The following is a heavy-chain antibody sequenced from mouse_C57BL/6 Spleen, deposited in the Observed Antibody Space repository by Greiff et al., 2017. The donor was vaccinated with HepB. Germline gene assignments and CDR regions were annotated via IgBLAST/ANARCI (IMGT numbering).Heavy chain of an antibody. J-gene: IGHJ2*01. Sequence: EVNVVESGGGLVKPGGSLKLSCAASGFTFSSYAMSWVRQTPEKRLEWVATISDGGSYTYYPDNVKGRFTISRDNAKNNLYLQMSHLKSEDTAMYYCARGGYPDPFDYWGQGTTLTVSS. CDR2: ISDGGSYT. D-gene: IGHD2-2*01. CDR1: GFTFSSYA. V-gene: IGHV5-4*03. CDR3: ARGGYPDPFDY.